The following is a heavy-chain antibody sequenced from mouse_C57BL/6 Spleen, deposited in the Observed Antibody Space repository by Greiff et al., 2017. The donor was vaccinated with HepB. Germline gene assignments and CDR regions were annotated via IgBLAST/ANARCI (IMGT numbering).Heavy chain of an antibody. CDR3: ARNGDYYGMDYAMDY. D-gene: IGHD1-1*01. CDR2: IWSGGST. J-gene: IGHJ4*01. Sequence: VKLMESGPGLVQPSQSLSITCTVSGFSLTSYGVHWVRQSPGKGLEWLGVIWSGGSTDYNAAFISRLSISKDNSKSQVFFKMNSLQADDTAIYYCARNGDYYGMDYAMDYWGQGTSVTVSS. CDR1: GFSLTSYG. V-gene: IGHV2-2*01.